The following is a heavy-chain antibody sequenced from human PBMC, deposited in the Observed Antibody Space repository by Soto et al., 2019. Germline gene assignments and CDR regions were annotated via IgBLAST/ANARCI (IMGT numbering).Heavy chain of an antibody. Sequence: QVQLVESGGGVVQPGRSLGLSCAASGFTFNTYGMHWVRQAPGKGLEWVAAISYDGINKYYVDSVKGRFTISRDNSKNTVYVQMKSLRDEDTALYYCARSHQSTRGIHWYFDLWGRGILVTVSS. CDR2: ISYDGINK. CDR3: ARSHQSTRGIHWYFDL. V-gene: IGHV3-30*03. CDR1: GFTFNTYG. J-gene: IGHJ2*01. D-gene: IGHD1-26*01.